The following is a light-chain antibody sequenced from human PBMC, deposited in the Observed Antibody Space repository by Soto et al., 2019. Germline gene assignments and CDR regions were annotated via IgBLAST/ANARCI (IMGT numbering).Light chain of an antibody. CDR1: QSVSSY. CDR3: QQRSNWPPIT. V-gene: IGKV3-11*01. J-gene: IGKJ5*01. CDR2: DAS. Sequence: EIVLTQSPATLSLSRGERATLSCRASQSVSSYLAWYQQEPGQAPRLLIYDASNRATGIPARFSGSGSGTDFTLTISSLEPEDYAVYYCQQRSNWPPITFGQGTRLEIK.